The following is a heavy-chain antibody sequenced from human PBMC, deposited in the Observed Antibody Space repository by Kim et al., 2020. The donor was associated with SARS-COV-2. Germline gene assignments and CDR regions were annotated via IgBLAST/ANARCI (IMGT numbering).Heavy chain of an antibody. Sequence: SETLSLTCTVSGGSISSYYWSWIRQPPGKGLEWIGYIYYTGSTNYNPSLKSRVTISVDTSKNQISLKLTSVTAADTAVYYCARVGAYGSGRWGAFDPWGQGTLVTVSS. CDR3: ARVGAYGSGRWGAFDP. J-gene: IGHJ5*02. CDR1: GGSISSYY. CDR2: IYYTGST. D-gene: IGHD3-10*01. V-gene: IGHV4-59*01.